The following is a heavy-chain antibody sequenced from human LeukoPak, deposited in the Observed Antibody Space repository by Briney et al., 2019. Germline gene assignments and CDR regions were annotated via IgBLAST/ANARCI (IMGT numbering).Heavy chain of an antibody. J-gene: IGHJ5*02. CDR1: GGSITSYY. Sequence: PSETLSLTCTVSGGSITSYYWSWLRQPPGKGLEWIGFIYSSGSTNYNPSLTRRLTISVDTSKNQFSLKLSSVTAADTAVYYCARHFKHARSGTQHWFDPWGQGTLVTVSS. CDR2: IYSSGST. CDR3: ARHFKHARSGTQHWFDP. V-gene: IGHV4-4*09. D-gene: IGHD1-14*01.